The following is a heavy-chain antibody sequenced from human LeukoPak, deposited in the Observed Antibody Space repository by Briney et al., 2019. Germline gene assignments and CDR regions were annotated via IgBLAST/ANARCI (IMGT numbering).Heavy chain of an antibody. J-gene: IGHJ4*02. V-gene: IGHV4-34*01. Sequence: SETLSLTCAVYGGSFSGYYWSWIRQPPGKGLEWIGEINHSGSTNYNPSLKSRVTISVDTSKNQFSLKLSSVTAADTAVYYCARGRNYDFWSGYYLYYSDYWGQGTLVTVSS. D-gene: IGHD3-3*01. CDR2: INHSGST. CDR3: ARGRNYDFWSGYYLYYSDY. CDR1: GGSFSGYY.